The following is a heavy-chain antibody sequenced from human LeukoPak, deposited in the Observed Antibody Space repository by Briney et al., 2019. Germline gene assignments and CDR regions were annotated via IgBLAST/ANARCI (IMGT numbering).Heavy chain of an antibody. CDR1: GFIFSATA. D-gene: IGHD2-2*01. CDR3: MGTVGCSSTGRPPDL. J-gene: IGHJ6*04. Sequence: GGSLRLSCAASGFIFSATAIHWVRQAPGKGLEWVGRVRTQLNSHATTYAVSVKGRFTISRDDSHNTAYLHMSSLKIEGTALYYCMGTVGCSSTGRPPDLWGKGTSVTVSS. CDR2: VRTQLNSHAT. V-gene: IGHV3-73*01.